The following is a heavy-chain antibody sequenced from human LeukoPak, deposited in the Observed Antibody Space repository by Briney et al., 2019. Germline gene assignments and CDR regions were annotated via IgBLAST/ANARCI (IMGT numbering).Heavy chain of an antibody. D-gene: IGHD4-11*01. CDR2: IWSDGSDK. CDR3: AKDAQRGFDYSNSLQN. Sequence: GGSLRLSCAASGFTFSHYGMHWVRQAPGARLEWVAVIWSDGSDKYYAESVKGRFTISRDNSKNSLFLQMSSLRAEDTAVYYCAKDAQRGFDYSNSLQNWGQGILVTVSS. CDR1: GFTFSHYG. J-gene: IGHJ1*01. V-gene: IGHV3-33*03.